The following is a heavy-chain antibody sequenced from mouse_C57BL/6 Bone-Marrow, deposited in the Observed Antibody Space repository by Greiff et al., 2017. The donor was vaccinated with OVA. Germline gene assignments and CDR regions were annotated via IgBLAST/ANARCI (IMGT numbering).Heavy chain of an antibody. CDR2: INSDGGST. J-gene: IGHJ1*03. CDR1: EYEFPSHD. Sequence: EVMLVESGGGLVQPGESLKLSCESNEYEFPSHDMSWVRKTPEKRLELVAAINSDGGSTYYPDTMERRFIISRDNTKKTLYLQRSSLKSEDTALYDCARLDGYYWYFDVWGTGTTVTVSS. CDR3: ARLDGYYWYFDV. V-gene: IGHV5-2*01. D-gene: IGHD2-3*01.